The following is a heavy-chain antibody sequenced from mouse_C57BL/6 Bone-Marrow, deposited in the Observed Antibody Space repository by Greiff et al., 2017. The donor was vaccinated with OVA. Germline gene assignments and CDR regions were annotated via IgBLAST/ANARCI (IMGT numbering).Heavy chain of an antibody. J-gene: IGHJ1*03. Sequence: QVQLQQPGAELVRPGTSVKLSCKASGYTFTSYWMHWVKQRPGQGLEWIGVIDPSDSYTNYNQKFKGKATLTVDTSSSTAYMQLSSLTSEDSAVYYCARPIYYYGSSYDWYFDVWGTGTTVTVSS. CDR1: GYTFTSYW. D-gene: IGHD1-1*01. CDR2: IDPSDSYT. CDR3: ARPIYYYGSSYDWYFDV. V-gene: IGHV1-59*01.